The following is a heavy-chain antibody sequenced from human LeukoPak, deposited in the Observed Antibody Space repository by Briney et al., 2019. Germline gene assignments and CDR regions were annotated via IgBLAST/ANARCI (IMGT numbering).Heavy chain of an antibody. V-gene: IGHV3-74*01. CDR1: GFTFRNYW. D-gene: IGHD6-19*01. CDR2: INSDGSST. J-gene: IGHJ4*02. CDR3: TRGGVAVAGTGGY. Sequence: PGGSLRLSCAASGFTFRNYWMHWVRQTPGKGLVWVSRINSDGSSTNYADSVKGRFTISRDNAKNTLYLQMNSLRAEDTAVYYCTRGGVAVAGTGGYWGQGTLVTVSS.